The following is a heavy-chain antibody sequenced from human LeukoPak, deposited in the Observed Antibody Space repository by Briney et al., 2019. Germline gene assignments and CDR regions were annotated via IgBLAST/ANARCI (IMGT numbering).Heavy chain of an antibody. CDR2: ISSSSSYI. J-gene: IGHJ4*02. CDR3: AGANLDYDFWSGYYTNTDFGY. CDR1: GFTFSSYS. D-gene: IGHD3-3*01. V-gene: IGHV3-21*01. Sequence: GGSLRLSCAASGFTFSSYSMNWVRQAPGKGLEWVSSISSSSSYIYYADSVKGRFTISGDNAKNSLYLQMNSLRAEDTAVYYCAGANLDYDFWSGYYTNTDFGYWGQGTLVTVSS.